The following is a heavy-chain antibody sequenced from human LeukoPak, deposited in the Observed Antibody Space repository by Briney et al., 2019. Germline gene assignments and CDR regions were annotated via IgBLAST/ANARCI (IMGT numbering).Heavy chain of an antibody. CDR1: GYTLTELS. J-gene: IGHJ4*02. D-gene: IGHD5-24*01. CDR2: FDPEDGET. V-gene: IGHV1-24*01. CDR3: ATAMATIRRFPLDY. Sequence: ASVKVSCKVSGYTLTELSMHWVRQAPRKGLEWMGGFDPEDGETIYAQKFQGRVTMTEDTSTDTAYMELSSLRSEDTAVYYCATAMATIRRFPLDYWGQGTLVTVSS.